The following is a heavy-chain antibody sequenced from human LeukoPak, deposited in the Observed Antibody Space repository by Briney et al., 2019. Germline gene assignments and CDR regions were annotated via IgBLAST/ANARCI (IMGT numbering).Heavy chain of an antibody. CDR1: GFTFSSYW. J-gene: IGHJ4*02. V-gene: IGHV3-7*01. D-gene: IGHD2-21*01. CDR3: ARLWPFDY. CDR2: IKQHGSEK. Sequence: GGSLRLXCAASGFTFSSYWMSWVRQAPGKGLEWVANIKQHGSEKYYLDSVKGRFTVSRDDAKSSLYLQMNSLRAEDTAVYYCARLWPFDYWGQGTLVTVSS.